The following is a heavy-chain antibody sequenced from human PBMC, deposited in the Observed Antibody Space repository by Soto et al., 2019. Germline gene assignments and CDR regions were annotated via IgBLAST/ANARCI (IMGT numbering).Heavy chain of an antibody. CDR3: ARHLSGYDYYYYYYYMDV. V-gene: IGHV4-59*08. Sequence: PSETLSLTCTVSGGSISSYYWSWIRQPPGKGREWIGYIYYSGSTNYNPSLKSRVTISVDTSKNQFSLKLSSVTAADTAVYYCARHLSGYDYYYYYYYMDVWGKGTTVTVSS. J-gene: IGHJ6*03. CDR2: IYYSGST. CDR1: GGSISSYY. D-gene: IGHD5-12*01.